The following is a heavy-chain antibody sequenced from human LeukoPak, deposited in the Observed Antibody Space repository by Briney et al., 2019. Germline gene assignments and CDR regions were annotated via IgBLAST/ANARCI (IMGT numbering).Heavy chain of an antibody. CDR1: GFTFSSRS. CDR3: AKGGGYFSPYWYFDL. V-gene: IGHV3-48*04. J-gene: IGHJ2*01. CDR2: ISGSSSTI. Sequence: GGSLRLSCAASGFTFSSRSMNWVRQAPGKGLEWVSYISGSSSTIYYAESVRGRFTISRDNAKNSLYLQMNSLRAEDTAVYYCAKGGGYFSPYWYFDLWGRGTLVTVSS. D-gene: IGHD1-26*01.